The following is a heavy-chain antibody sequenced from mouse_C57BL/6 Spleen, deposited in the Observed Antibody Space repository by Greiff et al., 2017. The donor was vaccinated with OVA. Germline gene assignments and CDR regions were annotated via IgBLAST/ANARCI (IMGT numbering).Heavy chain of an antibody. CDR2: ISSGSSTI. CDR3: ARVGSGTKYYFDY. CDR1: GFTFSDYG. J-gene: IGHJ2*01. D-gene: IGHD4-1*01. V-gene: IGHV5-17*01. Sequence: EVKLVESGGGLVKPGGSLKLSCAASGFTFSDYGMHWVRQAPEKGLEWVAYISSGSSTIYYADTVKGRFTISRDNAKNTLFLQMTSLRSEDTAMYYCARVGSGTKYYFDYWGQGTTLTVSS.